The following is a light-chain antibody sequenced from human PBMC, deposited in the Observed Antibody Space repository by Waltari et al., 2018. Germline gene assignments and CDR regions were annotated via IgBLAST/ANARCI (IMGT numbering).Light chain of an antibody. J-gene: IGKJ2*01. CDR2: RAS. CDR1: QSVGSN. CDR3: QEYNNWPRMYT. V-gene: IGKV3-15*01. Sequence: EIVMTQSPATLSVSPGERATLSCGASQSVGSNLAWYQQKPGPAPSLLIYRASTRATNIPARFSGSGSGTEFNLTISSLQSEDFAVYYCQEYNNWPRMYTFGQGTKLEIK.